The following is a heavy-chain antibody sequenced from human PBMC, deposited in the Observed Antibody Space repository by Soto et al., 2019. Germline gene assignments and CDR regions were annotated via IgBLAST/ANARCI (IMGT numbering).Heavy chain of an antibody. CDR3: ARAIAVAGTVDWFDP. CDR2: IYSGGST. J-gene: IGHJ5*02. D-gene: IGHD6-19*01. V-gene: IGHV3-53*01. Sequence: GWSLRLSCASSVFTVSSNYMSWVRQAPGKGLEWVSVIYSGGSTYYADSVKGRFTISRDNSKNTLYLQMNSLRAEDTAVYYCARAIAVAGTVDWFDPWGQGTLVTVSS. CDR1: VFTVSSNY.